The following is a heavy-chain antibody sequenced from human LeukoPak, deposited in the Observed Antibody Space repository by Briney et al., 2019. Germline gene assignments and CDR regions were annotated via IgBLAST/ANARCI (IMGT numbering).Heavy chain of an antibody. V-gene: IGHV3-23*01. CDR3: AKSPPPLRYAFDI. D-gene: IGHD5-12*01. CDR2: VSSIGISS. J-gene: IGHJ3*02. CDR1: GFTFSNYA. Sequence: GGSLRLSCTASGFTFSNYAITWVRQAPGKGLEWVSSVSSIGISSYYADSVKGRFTISRDNSKNTLYLQMNSLRAEDTAVYYCAKSPPPLRYAFDIWGQGTMVTVSS.